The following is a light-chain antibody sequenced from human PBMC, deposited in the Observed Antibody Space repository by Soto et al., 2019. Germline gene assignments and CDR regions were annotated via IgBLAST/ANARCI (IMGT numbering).Light chain of an antibody. Sequence: DIQVTQSPSSLSASVGDRVTITCRASQAIRNALGWYQQKPGKAPKRLIYAASSLQSGVPSRFSGSGSGTEFTLPISSLEPEDFATYYCLQHNTYPQTFGQGTKVAIK. CDR2: AAS. V-gene: IGKV1-17*01. J-gene: IGKJ1*01. CDR1: QAIRNA. CDR3: LQHNTYPQT.